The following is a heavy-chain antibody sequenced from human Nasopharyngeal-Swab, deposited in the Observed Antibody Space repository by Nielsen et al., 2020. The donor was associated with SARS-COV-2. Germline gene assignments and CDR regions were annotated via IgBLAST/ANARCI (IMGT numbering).Heavy chain of an antibody. CDR3: AKDIKVVITTSAFDV. V-gene: IGHV3-9*01. Sequence: SLKISCAASGFTFDDYAMHWVRQAPGKGLEWVSGISWNSGSIGYADSVKGRFTISRDNAKNSLYLQMNSLRAEDTALYYCAKDIKVVITTSAFDVWGQGTMVTVSS. CDR2: ISWNSGSI. CDR1: GFTFDDYA. J-gene: IGHJ3*01. D-gene: IGHD3-22*01.